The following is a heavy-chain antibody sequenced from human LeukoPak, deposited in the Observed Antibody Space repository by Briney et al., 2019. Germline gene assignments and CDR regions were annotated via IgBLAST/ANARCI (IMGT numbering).Heavy chain of an antibody. V-gene: IGHV1-18*01. J-gene: IGHJ6*04. CDR2: TNTKNGDT. CDR1: GYTFNTYG. D-gene: IGHD3-22*01. Sequence: ASVKVSCKTSGYTFNTYGISWVRQAPGQGLEWMGWTNTKNGDTTYAQRLQGRLIMTTDTSTSTAYMELGSLRSDDTAVYYCARDATRGMIVDIAAYYYLDVWGKGTPVTVSS. CDR3: ARDATRGMIVDIAAYYYLDV.